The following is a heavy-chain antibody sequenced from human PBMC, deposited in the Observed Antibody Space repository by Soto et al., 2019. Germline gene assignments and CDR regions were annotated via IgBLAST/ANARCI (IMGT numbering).Heavy chain of an antibody. CDR1: GFTFSSYG. CDR3: AKMSSRLRADYYYYMDV. Sequence: GGSLRLSCAASGFTFSSYGMHWVRQAPGKGLEWVAVVSYDGTNKYYVDSVKGRFTISRDNSKNTLYLQMNSLRAEDTAVYFFAKMSSRLRADYYYYMDVWGKGTTVTVSS. J-gene: IGHJ6*03. V-gene: IGHV3-30*18. D-gene: IGHD2-21*01. CDR2: VSYDGTNK.